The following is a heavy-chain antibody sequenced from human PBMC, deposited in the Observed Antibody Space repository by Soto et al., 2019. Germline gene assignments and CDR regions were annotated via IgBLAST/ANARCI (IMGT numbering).Heavy chain of an antibody. CDR2: ISGSGGST. Sequence: EVQLLESGGGLVQPGGSLRLSCAASGFTFSSYAMSWVRQAPGKGLEWVSAISGSGGSTYYADSVKGRFTISRDNSKNTLYMQMNSLRAEDTAVYYCAKEQAGVAVAGDYFDYWGQGTLVTVSS. J-gene: IGHJ4*02. V-gene: IGHV3-23*01. D-gene: IGHD6-19*01. CDR1: GFTFSSYA. CDR3: AKEQAGVAVAGDYFDY.